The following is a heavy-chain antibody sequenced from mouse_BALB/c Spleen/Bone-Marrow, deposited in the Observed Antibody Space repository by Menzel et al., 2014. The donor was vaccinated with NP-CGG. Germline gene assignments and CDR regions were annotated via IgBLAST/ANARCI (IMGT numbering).Heavy chain of an antibody. J-gene: IGHJ2*01. D-gene: IGHD1-2*01. Sequence: EVKLVESGGGLVQPGGSLRLSCATSGFTFTDYYMNWVRQPPGKALEWLGFIRNQANGYTTEYSASVKGRFTISRDNSRSILYLQMNTLRAEDSATYYCARDIGRLLFDFWGQGTTLTVSS. CDR3: ARDIGRLLFDF. CDR2: IRNQANGYTT. V-gene: IGHV7-3*02. CDR1: GFTFTDYY.